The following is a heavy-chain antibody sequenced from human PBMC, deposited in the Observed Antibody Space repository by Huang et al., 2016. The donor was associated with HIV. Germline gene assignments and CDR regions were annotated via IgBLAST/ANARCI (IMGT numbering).Heavy chain of an antibody. D-gene: IGHD6-19*01. CDR2: ISYEGRNK. J-gene: IGHJ6*03. CDR3: ARRAVAGIYYYYYMDV. CDR1: GFTFSNYD. Sequence: QVQLVESGGGVVQPGRSLRLSCAASGFTFSNYDMHWVRPAPGKGLEWVAVISYEGRNKYYTDSVEGRFTISRDNSKNELYLQMNSLRAEDTAVYYCARRAVAGIYYYYYMDVWGKGTTVTVSS. V-gene: IGHV3-30*04.